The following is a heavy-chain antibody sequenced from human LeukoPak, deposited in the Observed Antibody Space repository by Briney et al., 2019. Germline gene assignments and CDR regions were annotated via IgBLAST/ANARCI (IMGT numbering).Heavy chain of an antibody. CDR1: GFTFSNYW. CDR3: TRIRVGAHQLEY. V-gene: IGHV3-74*01. D-gene: IGHD1-26*01. Sequence: GSLRLSCAASGFTFSNYWMNWVRQAPGQGLVWLSRINDAGRDISYADSVKGRFTSSRDNAKNTPYLQMNSLRAEDTAVYYCTRIRVGAHQLEYWGQGTLVTVSS. CDR2: INDAGRDI. J-gene: IGHJ4*02.